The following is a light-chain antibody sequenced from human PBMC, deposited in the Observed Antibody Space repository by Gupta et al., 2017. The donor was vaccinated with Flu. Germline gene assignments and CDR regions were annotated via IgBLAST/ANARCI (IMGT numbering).Light chain of an antibody. CDR2: RST. J-gene: IGLJ3*02. Sequence: SSSNIGSQYVYWFQQLPGTAPKLLIYRSTQRPSGVPDRFSASKSGTSASLAISGLRSEDEADYYCATWDDSLNARVFGGGTKLTVL. CDR1: SSNIGSQY. V-gene: IGLV1-47*01. CDR3: ATWDDSLNARV.